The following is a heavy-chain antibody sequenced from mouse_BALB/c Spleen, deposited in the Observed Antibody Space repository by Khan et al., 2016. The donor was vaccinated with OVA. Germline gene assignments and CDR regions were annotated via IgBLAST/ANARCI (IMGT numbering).Heavy chain of an antibody. CDR2: INPTNGYT. J-gene: IGHJ3*01. D-gene: IGHD2-4*01. V-gene: IGHV1-4*01. CDR1: GYTFTSYT. CDR3: AERIYHDYDGAWFAY. Sequence: QVQLQQSGAELARPGASVKMSCKASGYTFTSYTIHWIKQRPGQGLDWIGYINPTNGYTNYNQKFKDKATLTADKSSSTAYMQLRSLTSEDSAVSDDAERIYHDYDGAWFAYWGQGTLVTVSA.